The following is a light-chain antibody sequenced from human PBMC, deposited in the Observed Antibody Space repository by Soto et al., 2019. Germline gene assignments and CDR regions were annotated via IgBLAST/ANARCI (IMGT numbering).Light chain of an antibody. CDR3: QSYDSSLSGWV. J-gene: IGLJ3*02. Sequence: QSVLAQPPSVSGAPGQRVTISCTGSSSNIGAGYGVHWYQQLPGTAPKLLIYGNSNRPSGVPDRFSGSKSGTSASLAITGLQPEDDADYHCQSYDSSLSGWVLGGGTKLTVL. V-gene: IGLV1-40*01. CDR2: GNS. CDR1: SSNIGAGYG.